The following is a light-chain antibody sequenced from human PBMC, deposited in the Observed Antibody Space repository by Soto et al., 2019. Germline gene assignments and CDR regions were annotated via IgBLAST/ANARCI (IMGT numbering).Light chain of an antibody. J-gene: IGKJ3*01. CDR3: QQYDNLRVT. CDR2: DAS. CDR1: QDISNY. V-gene: IGKV1-33*01. Sequence: DIQMTQSPSSLSASVGDRVTITCQASQDISNYLNWYQQKPGKATKLLIYDASNLETGVPSRFSGSGSGTDFTFTISSLQPEDIATYYCQQYDNLRVTFGPGTKVDIK.